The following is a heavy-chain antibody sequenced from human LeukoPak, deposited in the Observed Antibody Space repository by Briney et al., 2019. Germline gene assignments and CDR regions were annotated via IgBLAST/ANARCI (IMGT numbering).Heavy chain of an antibody. D-gene: IGHD3-3*01. Sequence: SETLSLTCAVYGGSFSGYYWSWIRQPPGKGLEWIGEINHSGSTNYNPSLESRVTISVDTSKNQFSLKLSSVTAADTAVYYCARGQGLRFLEWLSWFDPWGQGTLVTVSS. J-gene: IGHJ5*02. V-gene: IGHV4-34*01. CDR1: GGSFSGYY. CDR3: ARGQGLRFLEWLSWFDP. CDR2: INHSGST.